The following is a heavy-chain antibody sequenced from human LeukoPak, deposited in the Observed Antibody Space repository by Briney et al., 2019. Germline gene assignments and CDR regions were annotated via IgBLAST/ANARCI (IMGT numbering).Heavy chain of an antibody. CDR3: ARDPSSGWYLKGWFDP. Sequence: GGSLRLSCAASGFTFYNYAMHWVRQAPGKGLEWVAAISYDESVKNYADSVKGRFTISRDNSKNTLYLHMNSLRAEDTAVYYCARDPSSGWYLKGWFDPWGQGTLVTVSS. J-gene: IGHJ5*02. CDR2: ISYDESVK. CDR1: GFTFYNYA. V-gene: IGHV3-30*04. D-gene: IGHD6-19*01.